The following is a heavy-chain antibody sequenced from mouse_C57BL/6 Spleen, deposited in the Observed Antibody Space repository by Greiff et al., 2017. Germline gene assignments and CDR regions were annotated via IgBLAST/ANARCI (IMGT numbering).Heavy chain of an antibody. Sequence: QVQLQQPGAELVKPGASVKLSCKASGYNFTSSWMPWVKQRPGQGLEWIGMIHPNSGSTNYNEKFKSKATLTVDKSSRTAYMQLSSLTSEYPAVYYCARGGYYYGSSDYWGQGTTLTVSS. J-gene: IGHJ2*01. D-gene: IGHD1-1*01. V-gene: IGHV1-64*01. CDR1: GYNFTSSW. CDR3: ARGGYYYGSSDY. CDR2: IHPNSGST.